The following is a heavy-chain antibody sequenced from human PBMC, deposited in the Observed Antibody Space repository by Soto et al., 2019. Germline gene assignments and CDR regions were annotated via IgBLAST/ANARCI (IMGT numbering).Heavy chain of an antibody. CDR2: IYYSGST. V-gene: IGHV4-39*01. D-gene: IGHD1-26*01. CDR3: ARLEWELLANWFDP. CDR1: GGSISSSSYY. Sequence: QLQLQESGPGLVKPSETLSLTCTVSGGSISSSSYYWGWIRQPPGKGLEWIGSIYYSGSTYYNPSLKSRVTISVDTSKNQFSLKLSSVTAADTALYYCARLEWELLANWFDPWGQGTLVTVSS. J-gene: IGHJ5*02.